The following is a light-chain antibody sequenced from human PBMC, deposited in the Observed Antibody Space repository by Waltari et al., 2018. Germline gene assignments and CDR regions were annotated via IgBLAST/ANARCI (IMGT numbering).Light chain of an antibody. CDR3: SSYTSSSTLV. V-gene: IGLV2-14*03. Sequence: QSALTQPASVSGSPGQSITISCTGTSSDVGGYNYVSWYQQHPGKAPKLMIYDVSNRPSGVSNRFAGYKSGNTASRTISGLQAEDEADYHCSSYTSSSTLVFGGGTKLTVL. J-gene: IGLJ3*02. CDR1: SSDVGGYNY. CDR2: DVS.